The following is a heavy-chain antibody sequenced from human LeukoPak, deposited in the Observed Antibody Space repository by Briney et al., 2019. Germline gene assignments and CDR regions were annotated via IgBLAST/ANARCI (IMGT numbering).Heavy chain of an antibody. Sequence: SVNVSCKASGGTFSSYAISWVRQAPGQGLEWMGGIIPIFGTANYAQKFQGRVTITADESTSTAYMELSSLRSEDTAVYYCARGEDWNAPFDPWGQGTLVTVSS. CDR3: ARGEDWNAPFDP. V-gene: IGHV1-69*13. D-gene: IGHD1-1*01. CDR2: IIPIFGTA. J-gene: IGHJ5*02. CDR1: GGTFSSYA.